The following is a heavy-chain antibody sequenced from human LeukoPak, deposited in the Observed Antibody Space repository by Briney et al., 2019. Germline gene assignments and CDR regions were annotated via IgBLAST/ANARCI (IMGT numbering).Heavy chain of an antibody. CDR1: GYTLTELS. Sequence: ASVKVSCKVSGYTLTELSMHWVRQAPGKGLEWMGGFDPEDGETIYAQKFQGRVTMTEDTSTDTANMELSSLRSEDTAVYYCATGYDSSGYYYEFDYWGQGTLVTVSS. V-gene: IGHV1-24*01. CDR2: FDPEDGET. J-gene: IGHJ4*02. CDR3: ATGYDSSGYYYEFDY. D-gene: IGHD3-22*01.